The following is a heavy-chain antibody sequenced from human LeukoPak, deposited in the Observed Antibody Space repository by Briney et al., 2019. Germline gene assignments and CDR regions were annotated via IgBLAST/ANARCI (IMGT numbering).Heavy chain of an antibody. CDR3: ARVLTGAPDAFDI. V-gene: IGHV4-61*01. D-gene: IGHD7-27*01. CDR1: GGSISSGSYY. CDR2: IYYSGST. Sequence: SETLSLTCTVSGGSISSGSYYWSWIRQPPGKGLEWIGYIYYSGSTNYNPSLKSRVTISVDTSKNQFSLKLSSVTAADTAVYYCARVLTGAPDAFDIWGQGTMVTVSS. J-gene: IGHJ3*02.